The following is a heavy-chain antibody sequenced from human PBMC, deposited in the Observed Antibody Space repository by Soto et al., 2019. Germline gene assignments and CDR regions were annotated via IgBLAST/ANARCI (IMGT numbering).Heavy chain of an antibody. D-gene: IGHD3-10*01. CDR1: GYTFTGYY. J-gene: IGHJ6*02. Sequence: RASVKVSCKASGYTFTGYYMHWVRQAPGQGLEWMGWINPNSGGTNYAQKFQGWVTMTRDTSISTAYMELSRLRSDDTAVYYCARLAWYGSGSSPDPDRPYYYYGMDVWGQGTTVTVSS. V-gene: IGHV1-2*04. CDR3: ARLAWYGSGSSPDPDRPYYYYGMDV. CDR2: INPNSGGT.